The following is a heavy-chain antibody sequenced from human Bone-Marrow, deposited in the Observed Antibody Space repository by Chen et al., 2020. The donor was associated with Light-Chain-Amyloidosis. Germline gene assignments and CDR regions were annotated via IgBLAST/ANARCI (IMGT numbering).Heavy chain of an antibody. CDR1: GFTFSRYW. Sequence: EVQLVESGGGLVQAGGSLRLSCAASGFTFSRYWMSWVRQAPGKGLEWVPNIKEDGSEKYYVDSVKGGFTISRDNAKNSVYLQMNSLKDEDTALYYCASYNGGAALNIWGQGTMVTVSS. CDR2: IKEDGSEK. D-gene: IGHD3-16*01. CDR3: ASYNGGAALNI. V-gene: IGHV3-7*01. J-gene: IGHJ3*02.